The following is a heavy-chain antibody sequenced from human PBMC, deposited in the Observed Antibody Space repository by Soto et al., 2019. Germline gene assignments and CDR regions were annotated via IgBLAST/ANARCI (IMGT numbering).Heavy chain of an antibody. D-gene: IGHD5-12*01. CDR2: IYYSGST. V-gene: IGHV4-31*03. CDR1: GGSISSGGYY. Sequence: QVQLQESGPGLVKPSQTLSLTCTVSGGSISSGGYYWSWIRQHPGKGLEWIGYIYYSGSTYYNPSLKSRVTISVDTSKNQFSLKLSSVTAADTAVYYCARRGIVVATIDYEMYYFDYWGQGTLVTVSS. CDR3: ARRGIVVATIDYEMYYFDY. J-gene: IGHJ4*02.